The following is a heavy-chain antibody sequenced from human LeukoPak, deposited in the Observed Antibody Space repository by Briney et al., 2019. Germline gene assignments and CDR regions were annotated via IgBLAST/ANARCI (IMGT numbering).Heavy chain of an antibody. D-gene: IGHD4/OR15-4a*01. V-gene: IGHV3-53*01. CDR3: ARRAGAYSHPYDY. CDR2: IYSDNT. Sequence: GGSLRLSCTVSGFTVSTNSMSWVRQAPGKGLEWVSFIYSDNTHYSDSVKGRFTISRDNSKNTLYLQMNSLGAEDTAVYYCARRAGAYSHPYDYWGQGTLVTVSS. J-gene: IGHJ4*02. CDR1: GFTVSTNS.